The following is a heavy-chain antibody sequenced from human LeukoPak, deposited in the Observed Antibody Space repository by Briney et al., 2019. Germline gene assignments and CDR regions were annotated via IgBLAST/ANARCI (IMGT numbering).Heavy chain of an antibody. V-gene: IGHV3-21*01. J-gene: IGHJ4*02. CDR1: GFTFSSYS. D-gene: IGHD3-22*01. CDR2: ISSSSSYI. Sequence: GGSLRLSCAASGFTFSSYSMNWVRQAPGKGLEWVSSISSSSSYIYYADSVKGRSTISRDNAKNSLYLQMNGLRAEDTAVYYCARDRETYYYDSSGYYYWGQGTPVTVSS. CDR3: ARDRETYYYDSSGYYY.